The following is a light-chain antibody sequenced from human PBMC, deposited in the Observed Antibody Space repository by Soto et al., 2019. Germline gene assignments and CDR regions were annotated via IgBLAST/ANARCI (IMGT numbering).Light chain of an antibody. CDR3: QQRSKWPLT. V-gene: IGKV3-11*01. CDR2: DAS. J-gene: IGKJ4*01. Sequence: EIVLTQSPATLSLSPGERATLSCRASQSVSSHLAWLQQKPGQAPRLLIYDASNRATGIPARFSGSGSGTDFTLTISSLEPEDFAVYYCQQRSKWPLTFGGGTKVEIK. CDR1: QSVSSH.